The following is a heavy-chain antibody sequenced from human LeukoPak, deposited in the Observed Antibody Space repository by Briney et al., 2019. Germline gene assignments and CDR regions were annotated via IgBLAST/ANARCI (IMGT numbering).Heavy chain of an antibody. CDR1: GFALSSHW. V-gene: IGHV3-7*03. Sequence: GGSLRLSCAASGFALSSHWMTWVRQAPGRGPEWVANVNRDGSETYYLDSVKGRFTISKDNAKNSLYLQMNSLRAEDTALYHCARNNGMDVWGQGTTVIVSS. CDR2: VNRDGSET. CDR3: ARNNGMDV. J-gene: IGHJ6*02.